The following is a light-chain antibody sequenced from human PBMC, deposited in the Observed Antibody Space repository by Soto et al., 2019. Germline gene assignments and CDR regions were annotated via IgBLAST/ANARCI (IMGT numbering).Light chain of an antibody. CDR1: SSNIGSNT. CDR2: FNN. J-gene: IGLJ2*01. Sequence: QSVLTQPPSASGTPGQRVTISCSGGSSNIGSNTVNWYQHLPGTAPKLLISFNNERPSGVPDRFSGSKSGTSASLAISGLHSEDEADSYCAAWDDSLNGVVFGGRTKLTVL. V-gene: IGLV1-44*01. CDR3: AAWDDSLNGVV.